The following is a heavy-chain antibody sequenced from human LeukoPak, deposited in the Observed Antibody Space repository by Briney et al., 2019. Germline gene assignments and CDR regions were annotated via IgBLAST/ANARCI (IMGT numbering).Heavy chain of an antibody. V-gene: IGHV1-69*13. CDR3: ARSKALRLDDIYY. Sequence: SVKVSCKASGGTFRSYVISWVRQAPGQGLEWMGGIIPIFGTANYAQKFQGRVTITADESTSTAYMELSSLRSEDTAVYYCARSKALRLDDIYYWGQGTLVTVSS. J-gene: IGHJ4*02. CDR1: GGTFRSYV. CDR2: IIPIFGTA. D-gene: IGHD3-9*01.